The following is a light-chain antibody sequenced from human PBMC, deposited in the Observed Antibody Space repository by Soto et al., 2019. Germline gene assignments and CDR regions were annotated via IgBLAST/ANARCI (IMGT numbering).Light chain of an antibody. Sequence: DIPLTQSPSFLSASVGDRVTITCRASQGIGSYLAWYQQRPGKAPKLLIYAASTLQSGVPSRFSGSESGTEFTLTISSLQPEDFATFYCQQLNSYPRTFGQGTKLEIK. CDR3: QQLNSYPRT. CDR1: QGIGSY. V-gene: IGKV1-9*01. CDR2: AAS. J-gene: IGKJ2*01.